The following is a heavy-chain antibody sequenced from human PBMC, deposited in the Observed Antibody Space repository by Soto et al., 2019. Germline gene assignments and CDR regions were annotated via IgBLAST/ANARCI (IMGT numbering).Heavy chain of an antibody. V-gene: IGHV1-69*01. Sequence: QVQLVQSGAEVKKPGSSVKVSCKASGGTFSSYAISWVRQAPGQGLEWMGGIIPIFGTANYAQKFQGRVTITADESTSTADMGLSSLRSEDTAVYYCARVGVRLERRWYYFDYWGQGTLVTVSS. CDR1: GGTFSSYA. D-gene: IGHD1-1*01. J-gene: IGHJ4*02. CDR2: IIPIFGTA. CDR3: ARVGVRLERRWYYFDY.